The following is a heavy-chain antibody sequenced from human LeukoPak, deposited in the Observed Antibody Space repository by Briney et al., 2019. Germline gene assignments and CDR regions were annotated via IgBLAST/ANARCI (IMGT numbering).Heavy chain of an antibody. J-gene: IGHJ3*02. CDR1: GGSISSYY. CDR3: ARLAVAGLGASDI. Sequence: SETLSLTCTVSGGSISSYYWSWIRQPPGKGLEWIGYIYYSGSTNYNPSLKSRVTISVDTSKNQFSLKLSSVTAADTAVYYCARLAVAGLGASDIWGQGTMVTVSS. V-gene: IGHV4-59*01. CDR2: IYYSGST. D-gene: IGHD6-19*01.